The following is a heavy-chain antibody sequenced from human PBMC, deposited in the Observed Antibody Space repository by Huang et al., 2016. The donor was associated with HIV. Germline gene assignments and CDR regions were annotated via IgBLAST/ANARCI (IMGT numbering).Heavy chain of an antibody. Sequence: QVQLVQSGSELRKPGASVKVSCKASGYTFTTYSLIWVRQAPGQGLEWMGWINTKTGKPTYAQGFTGRFFFSLDTTVSTAYLQISSLKTDDTAKYFCARYRLTGTFLDSWGQGTQVTVSS. D-gene: IGHD3-9*01. CDR3: ARYRLTGTFLDS. J-gene: IGHJ4*02. V-gene: IGHV7-4-1*02. CDR1: GYTFTTYS. CDR2: INTKTGKP.